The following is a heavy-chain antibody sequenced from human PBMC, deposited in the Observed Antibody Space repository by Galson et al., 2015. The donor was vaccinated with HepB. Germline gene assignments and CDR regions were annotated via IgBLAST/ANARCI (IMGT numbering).Heavy chain of an antibody. CDR1: GYSFTSYW. V-gene: IGHV5-10-1*01. CDR2: IDPSDSYT. Sequence: QSGAEVKKPGESLRISCKGSGYSFTSYWISWVRQMPGKGLEWMGRIDPSDSYTNYSPSFQGHVTISADKSISTAYLQWSSLKASDTAMYYCARHEWGRAYSYGYNYYYGMDVWGQGTTVTVSS. CDR3: ARHEWGRAYSYGYNYYYGMDV. J-gene: IGHJ6*02. D-gene: IGHD5-18*01.